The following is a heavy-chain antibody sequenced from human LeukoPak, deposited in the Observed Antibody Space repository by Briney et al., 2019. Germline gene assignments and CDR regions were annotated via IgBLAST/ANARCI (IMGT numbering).Heavy chain of an antibody. Sequence: SETLSLTCTVSGYSISNAYYWSWIRQPAGKGLEWIGRIYTSGSTNYNPSLKSRVTMSVDTSKNQFSLKLSSVTAADTAVYYCASLISGSPNNYFDYWGQGTLVTVSS. V-gene: IGHV4-4*07. CDR3: ASLISGSPNNYFDY. CDR1: GYSISNAYY. D-gene: IGHD1-26*01. J-gene: IGHJ4*02. CDR2: IYTSGST.